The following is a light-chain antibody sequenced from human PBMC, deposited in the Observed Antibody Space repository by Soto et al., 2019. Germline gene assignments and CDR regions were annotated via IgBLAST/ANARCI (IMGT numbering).Light chain of an antibody. CDR2: LGS. CDR3: MQALQTLLT. CDR1: QSLLHSNGYNY. J-gene: IGKJ4*01. Sequence: DIVMTQSPLSLPVTPGEPASISCRSNQSLLHSNGYNYLDWYLQKPGQSPQLLIYLGSNRASGVPDRFSGSGSGTDFTLKISKVEAEDVGIYYCMQALQTLLTFGGGTKVDIK. V-gene: IGKV2-28*01.